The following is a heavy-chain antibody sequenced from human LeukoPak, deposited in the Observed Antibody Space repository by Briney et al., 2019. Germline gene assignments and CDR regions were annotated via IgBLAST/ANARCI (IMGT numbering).Heavy chain of an antibody. D-gene: IGHD3-16*01. J-gene: IGHJ4*02. Sequence: PSETLSLTCTVSGVSISSGSYYWRWIRQPAGKGLEWIGRIYTSGSTNYNPSLKSRVTISVDTSKNQFSLKLSSVTAADTAVYYCARDWGGYYFDYWGQGTLVTVSS. V-gene: IGHV4-61*02. CDR2: IYTSGST. CDR1: GVSISSGSYY. CDR3: ARDWGGYYFDY.